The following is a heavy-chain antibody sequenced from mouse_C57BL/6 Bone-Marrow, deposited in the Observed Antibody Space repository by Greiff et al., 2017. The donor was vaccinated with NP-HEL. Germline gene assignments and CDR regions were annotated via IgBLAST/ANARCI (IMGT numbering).Heavy chain of an antibody. CDR2: IDPEDGET. D-gene: IGHD1-1*01. Sequence: EVQLVESGAELVKPGASVKLSCTASGFNIKDYYMHWVKQRTEQGLEWIGRIDPEDGETKYAPKFQGKATITADTSSNTAYLQLSSLTSEDTAVYYCARQDFTTVVATRYFDVWGTGTTVTVSS. CDR3: ARQDFTTVVATRYFDV. V-gene: IGHV14-2*01. J-gene: IGHJ1*03. CDR1: GFNIKDYY.